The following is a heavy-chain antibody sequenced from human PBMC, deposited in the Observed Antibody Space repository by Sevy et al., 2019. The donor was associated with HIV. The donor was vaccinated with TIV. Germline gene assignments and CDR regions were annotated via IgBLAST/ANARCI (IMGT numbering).Heavy chain of an antibody. CDR1: GGSISSGGYY. Sequence: SETLSLTCTVSGGSISSGGYYWSWIRQHPGKGLEWIGYIYYSGSTYYNPSLKSRVTISVGTSKNQFSLKLSSVTAADTAAYYWAGAGGGLHAKKERYCSSTSCYTLTVTAHFDYWGQGTLVTVSS. V-gene: IGHV4-31*03. D-gene: IGHD2-2*02. CDR2: IYYSGST. J-gene: IGHJ4*02. CDR3: AGAGGGLHAKKERYCSSTSCYTLTVTAHFDY.